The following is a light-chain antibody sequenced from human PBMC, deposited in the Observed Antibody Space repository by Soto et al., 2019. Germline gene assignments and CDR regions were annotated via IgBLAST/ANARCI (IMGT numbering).Light chain of an antibody. CDR2: ASS. Sequence: DIQMTQSPSTLSASVGDRVTITCLTSQSISIYLNWYQQIPGKAPKLLIYASSNLHTGVPSRFSGSASGTDFTLTISSLRPEDSATYYCQQTYSNPRTFGQGTKVDI. J-gene: IGKJ1*01. CDR3: QQTYSNPRT. CDR1: QSISIY. V-gene: IGKV1-39*01.